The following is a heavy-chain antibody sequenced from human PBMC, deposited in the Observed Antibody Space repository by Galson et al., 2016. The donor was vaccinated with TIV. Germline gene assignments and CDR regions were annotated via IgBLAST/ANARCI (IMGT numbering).Heavy chain of an antibody. J-gene: IGHJ3*01. CDR1: GYGFSSYW. CDR2: IHPADSDT. Sequence: QSGADVKKPGEPLKISCEGSGYGFSSYWIGWVRHKPGEGLEWIGIIHPADSDTRYSPSFRGQVTMSADKAINGAYLQWRTLKASDSAMYYCARRKEMTTNRLDAFDLWGQGTMVIVSS. CDR3: ARRKEMTTNRLDAFDL. V-gene: IGHV5-51*01. D-gene: IGHD5-24*01.